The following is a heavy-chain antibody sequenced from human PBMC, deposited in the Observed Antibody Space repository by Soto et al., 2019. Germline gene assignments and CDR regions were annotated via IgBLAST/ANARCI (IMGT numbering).Heavy chain of an antibody. CDR1: GYTFTSYA. Sequence: QVKLVQSGAEVKKPGASVKVSCKASGYTFTSYAMHWVRQAPGQRLEWMGWINAGNGNTKYSQKFQGRVTITRDTYASTAYMELSSLRSEDTAVYYCARGWLGPVVVVANSPFDYWGQGTLVTVSS. J-gene: IGHJ4*02. V-gene: IGHV1-3*01. D-gene: IGHD2-15*01. CDR2: INAGNGNT. CDR3: ARGWLGPVVVVANSPFDY.